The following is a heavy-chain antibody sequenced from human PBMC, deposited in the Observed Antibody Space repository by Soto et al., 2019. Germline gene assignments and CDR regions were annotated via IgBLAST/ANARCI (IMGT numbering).Heavy chain of an antibody. CDR3: ASHYDMWSGYLSPVDY. CDR2: IDTSGTKI. CDR1: GYTFSDYY. Sequence: QVQLVESGGDLVKPGGSLRLSCAASGYTFSDYYMSWIRQAPGKGLEWISYIDTSGTKIYYADSVKGRFTITRENAKNSLYLEMNSLGEEDTAVYYCASHYDMWSGYLSPVDYWGQGTLVTVSS. J-gene: IGHJ4*02. V-gene: IGHV3-11*01. D-gene: IGHD3-3*01.